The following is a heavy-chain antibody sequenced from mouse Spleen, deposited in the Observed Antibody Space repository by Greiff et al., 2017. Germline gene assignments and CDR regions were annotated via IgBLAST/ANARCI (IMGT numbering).Heavy chain of an antibody. D-gene: IGHD4-1*01. CDR1: GYTFTDYN. CDR3: ARRGSGTYFYY. CDR2: INPNNGGT. Sequence: VQLQQSGPELVKPGASVKIPCKASGYTFTDYNMDWVKQSHGKSLEWIGDINPNNGGTIYNQKFKGKATLTVDKSSSTAYIELRSLTSDDTAVYYCARRGSGTYFYYWGQGTTRTVSS. V-gene: IGHV1-18*01. J-gene: IGHJ2*01.